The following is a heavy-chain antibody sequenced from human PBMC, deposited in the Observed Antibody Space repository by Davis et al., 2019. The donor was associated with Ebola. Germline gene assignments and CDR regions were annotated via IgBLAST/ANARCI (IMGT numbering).Heavy chain of an antibody. CDR2: MNPNGGNA. V-gene: IGHV1-8*01. J-gene: IGHJ4*02. CDR1: GYTFTSHD. D-gene: IGHD6-19*01. Sequence: ASVKVSCKASGYTFTSHDINWVRQATGQGLEWMGWMNPNGGNAGYAQKFQDRVTLTWDTSATTAYMEMDSLRFQDTAVYYCARDHGGWSPYFDYWGQGALVTVSS. CDR3: ARDHGGWSPYFDY.